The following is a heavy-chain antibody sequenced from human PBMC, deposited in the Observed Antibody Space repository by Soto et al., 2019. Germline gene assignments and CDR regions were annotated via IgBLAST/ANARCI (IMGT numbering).Heavy chain of an antibody. Sequence: SETLSLTCAVSGGSISSSNWWSWVRQPPGKGLGWIGEIYHSGSTNYNPSLKSRLTISVDKSKNQFSLQLTSVTAADTAVYHCARGGNGAGTSGYYFDYWGQGTLVPVSS. J-gene: IGHJ4*01. D-gene: IGHD6-19*01. CDR2: IYHSGST. CDR3: ARGGNGAGTSGYYFDY. V-gene: IGHV4-4*02. CDR1: GGSISSSNW.